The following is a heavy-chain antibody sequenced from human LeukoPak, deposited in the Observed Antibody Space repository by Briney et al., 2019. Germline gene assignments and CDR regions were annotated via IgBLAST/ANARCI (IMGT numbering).Heavy chain of an antibody. CDR3: ARDLGVMVRAFDI. J-gene: IGHJ3*02. CDR1: GGSISSYY. Sequence: ESGPTLVKPSETLSLTCTGSGGSISSYYWSWIRQPPGKRLEWIGYIYYSGSTSYNPSLKSRVTISVDTSKNQISLKLGSVTAAESAVYYCARDLGVMVRAFDIWGQGTMVTVSS. D-gene: IGHD5-18*01. CDR2: IYYSGST. V-gene: IGHV4-59*01.